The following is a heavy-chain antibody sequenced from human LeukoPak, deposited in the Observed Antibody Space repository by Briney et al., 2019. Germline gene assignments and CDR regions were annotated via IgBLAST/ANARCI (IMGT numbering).Heavy chain of an antibody. V-gene: IGHV4-59*08. CDR1: GGSIRNYY. D-gene: IGHD3-22*01. J-gene: IGHJ4*02. Sequence: SETLSLTCRVSGGSIRNYYGTWIRQPPGKGLEWIGHVSNSGSTKYNPSLKSRVTISIDTSKKHFSLKLSSVTAADTAVYYCASRAYYDSSGLDYWGQGILVTVSS. CDR2: VSNSGST. CDR3: ASRAYYDSSGLDY.